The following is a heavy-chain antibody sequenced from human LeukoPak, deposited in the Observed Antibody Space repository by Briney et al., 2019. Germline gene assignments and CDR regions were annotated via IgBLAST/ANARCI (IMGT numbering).Heavy chain of an antibody. CDR3: ARGTLEGWLQRMAAFDI. CDR1: GFSFSTSGVG. J-gene: IGHJ3*02. D-gene: IGHD5-24*01. CDR2: IYWNDDK. Sequence: KESGPTLVKPTQTLTLTCTFSGFSFSTSGVGVGWIRQPPGKALEWLALIYWNDDKRYSPSLKSRLTITKDTSKNQVVLTMTNMDPVDTATYYCARGTLEGWLQRMAAFDICGQGTMVTVSS. V-gene: IGHV2-5*01.